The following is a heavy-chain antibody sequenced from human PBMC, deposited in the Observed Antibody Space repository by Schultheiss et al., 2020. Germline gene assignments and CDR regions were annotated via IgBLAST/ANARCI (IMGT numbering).Heavy chain of an antibody. CDR2: IIPIFGTA. D-gene: IGHD3-16*01. CDR3: ASGGWGESPSNYYYGMDV. CDR1: GYTFTSYG. Sequence: SVKVSCKASGYTFTSYGISWVRQAPGQGLEWMGGIIPIFGTANYAQKFQGRVTITADESTSTAYMELSSLRSEDTAVYYCASGGWGESPSNYYYGMDVWGQGTTVNVSS. V-gene: IGHV1-69*13. J-gene: IGHJ6*02.